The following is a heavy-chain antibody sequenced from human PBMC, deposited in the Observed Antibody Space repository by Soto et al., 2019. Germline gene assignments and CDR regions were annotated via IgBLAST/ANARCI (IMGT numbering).Heavy chain of an antibody. CDR3: TRHTGYDSSLDY. Sequence: GESLKISCQGSGYTFTGHWISWVRQMPGKGLEWMGRIDPSDSYTDYSPTVQGHVTMSADKSINTAYLQWSSLQASDTAVYYCTRHTGYDSSLDYWGQGTLVTVSS. J-gene: IGHJ4*02. D-gene: IGHD5-12*01. CDR2: IDPSDSYT. CDR1: GYTFTGHW. V-gene: IGHV5-10-1*01.